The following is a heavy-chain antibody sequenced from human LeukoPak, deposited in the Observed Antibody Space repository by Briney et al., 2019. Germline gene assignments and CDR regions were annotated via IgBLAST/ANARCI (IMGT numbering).Heavy chain of an antibody. CDR3: ARLNSGYEDYYFDD. V-gene: IGHV4-39*01. D-gene: IGHD5-12*01. J-gene: IGHJ4*02. Sequence: SETLSLTCTVSGGPLTRSLSYWAWIRRPPGKGLEWIGNIYYTGSTDCSPSFESRAAMSVDTSKNQFSLQLRSVTAADTAVYYCARLNSGYEDYYFDDWGQGTLVTVSS. CDR2: IYYTGST. CDR1: GGPLTRSLSY.